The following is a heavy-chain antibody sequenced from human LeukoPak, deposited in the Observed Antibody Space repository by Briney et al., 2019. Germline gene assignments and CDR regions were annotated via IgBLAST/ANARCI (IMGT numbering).Heavy chain of an antibody. CDR3: ARENDQDFDY. V-gene: IGHV3-21*01. J-gene: IGHJ4*02. D-gene: IGHD1-1*01. CDR1: GFTFSSYS. Sequence: GGSLRLSCAASGFTFSSYSMSWVRQAPGKGLEWVSSISGSSRYIYYADSVRGRFIISRDNAKNSLYLQMNSLRAEDTAAYYCARENDQDFDYWGQGTLVTVSS. CDR2: ISGSSRYI.